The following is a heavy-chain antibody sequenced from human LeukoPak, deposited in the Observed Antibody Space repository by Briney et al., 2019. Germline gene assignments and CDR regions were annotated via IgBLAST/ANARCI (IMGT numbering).Heavy chain of an antibody. Sequence: WGSLRLSCAASGFTFSSYGMHWVRQAPGKGLEWVAVISYDGSNKYYADSVKGRFTISRDNSKNTLYLQMNSLRAEDTAVYYCAKVRYDSSGYEVLYFDYWGQGTLVTVSS. V-gene: IGHV3-30*18. D-gene: IGHD3-22*01. CDR2: ISYDGSNK. CDR3: AKVRYDSSGYEVLYFDY. J-gene: IGHJ4*02. CDR1: GFTFSSYG.